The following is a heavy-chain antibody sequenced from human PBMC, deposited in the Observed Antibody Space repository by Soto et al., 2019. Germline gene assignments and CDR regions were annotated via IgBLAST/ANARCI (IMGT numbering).Heavy chain of an antibody. J-gene: IGHJ6*01. CDR1: GFTFSSFG. Sequence: QVQLVESGGGVVQPGRSLRLSCAASGFTFSSFGMHWVRQVPGTGLDWVALIWFDGSNKYYADSVKGRFTISRDNSKNTLYLQMSSLRAEDTGVYYCARDEGVTTSPVYYGMDVW. CDR2: IWFDGSNK. CDR3: ARDEGVTTSPVYYGMDV. D-gene: IGHD4-17*01. V-gene: IGHV3-33*01.